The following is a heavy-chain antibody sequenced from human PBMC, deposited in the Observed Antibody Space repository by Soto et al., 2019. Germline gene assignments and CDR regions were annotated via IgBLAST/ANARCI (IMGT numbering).Heavy chain of an antibody. V-gene: IGHV3-33*01. Sequence: GGSLRLSCAASGFTFSSYGMHWVRQAPGKGLEWVAVIWYDGSNKYYADSVKGRFTISRDNSKNTLYLQMNSLRAEDTAVYYCARDRGDHTNYYYYYGMDVWGQGTTVTVSS. D-gene: IGHD2-21*02. J-gene: IGHJ6*02. CDR3: ARDRGDHTNYYYYYGMDV. CDR2: IWYDGSNK. CDR1: GFTFSSYG.